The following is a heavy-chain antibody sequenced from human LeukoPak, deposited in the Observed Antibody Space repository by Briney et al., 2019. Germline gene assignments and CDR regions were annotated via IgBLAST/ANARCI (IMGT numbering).Heavy chain of an antibody. V-gene: IGHV4-34*01. D-gene: IGHD3-9*01. Sequence: TASETLSLTCAVYGGSFSGYYWSWIRQPPGKGLEWIGEINHSGSTNYNPSLKSRVSISVDTSKNQFSLKLSSVTAADTAVYYCARQYSDILTGYHRGELYWYFDLWGRGTLVTVSS. J-gene: IGHJ2*01. CDR2: INHSGST. CDR3: ARQYSDILTGYHRGELYWYFDL. CDR1: GGSFSGYY.